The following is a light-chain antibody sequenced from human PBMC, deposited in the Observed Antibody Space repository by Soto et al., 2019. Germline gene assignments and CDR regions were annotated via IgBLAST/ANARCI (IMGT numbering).Light chain of an antibody. CDR3: QSYDSSLRVV. J-gene: IGLJ2*01. V-gene: IGLV1-40*01. CDR2: GNS. CDR1: SSNIGAGYD. Sequence: QAVVTQPPSVSGAPGQRVTISCTGSSSNIGAGYDVHWYQQLPGTAPKLLIYGNSNRPSGVPDRFSGSKSGTSASLAITGRQAEDEADYYCQSYDSSLRVVFGGGTKLTVL.